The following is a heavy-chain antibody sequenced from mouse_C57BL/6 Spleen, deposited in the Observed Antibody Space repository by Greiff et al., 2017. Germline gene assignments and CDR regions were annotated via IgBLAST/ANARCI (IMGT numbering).Heavy chain of an antibody. CDR2: ISGGGGNT. J-gene: IGHJ4*01. Sequence: EVKLMESGGGLVKPGGSLKLSCAASGFTFSSYTMSWVRQTPEKRLEWVATISGGGGNTYYPDSVKGRFTISRDNDKNTLYLQRSSLRSEDTALYYCARQAGRGAMDYWGQGTSVTVSS. V-gene: IGHV5-9*01. CDR1: GFTFSSYT. CDR3: ARQAGRGAMDY.